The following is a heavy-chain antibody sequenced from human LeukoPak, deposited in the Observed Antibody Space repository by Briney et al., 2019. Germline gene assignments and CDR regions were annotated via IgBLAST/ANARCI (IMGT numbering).Heavy chain of an antibody. J-gene: IGHJ4*02. CDR1: GGTFSSYA. CDR2: NIPVFGTA. Sequence: SVKVSCKASGGTFSSYAISWVRQAPGQGLEWMGGNIPVFGTANYAQKFQGRVTITADESTSTAYMELSSLRSEDTAEYYCAREGRVSSGWYEYWGQGTLVTVSS. CDR3: AREGRVSSGWYEY. V-gene: IGHV1-69*13. D-gene: IGHD6-19*01.